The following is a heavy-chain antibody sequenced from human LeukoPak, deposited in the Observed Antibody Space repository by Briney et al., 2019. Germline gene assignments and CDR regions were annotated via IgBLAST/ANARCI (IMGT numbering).Heavy chain of an antibody. D-gene: IGHD3-22*01. CDR2: ISGSGANT. J-gene: IGHJ5*02. V-gene: IGHV3-23*01. CDR3: ARGSGYYST. CDR1: GFTFSTYA. Sequence: GGSLRLSCAASGFTFSTYAMSWVRQAPGKGLEWVSTISGSGANTYYADSVKGRFTISRDNSKNTLYLQMNSLRAEDTAVYYCARGSGYYSTWGQGTLVTVSS.